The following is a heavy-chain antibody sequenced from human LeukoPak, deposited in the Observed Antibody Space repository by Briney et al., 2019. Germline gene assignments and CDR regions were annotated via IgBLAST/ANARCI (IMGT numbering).Heavy chain of an antibody. V-gene: IGHV1-18*01. J-gene: IGHJ4*02. CDR2: ISAYNGNT. D-gene: IGHD3-16*02. CDR3: ASFPGLRSYPLEY. Sequence: ASVKVSCKASGYTFTSYGISWVRQAPGQGLEWMGWISAYNGNTSYAQKLQGRVTISTGYLELRSLTSDDTAVYYCASFPGLRSYPLEYWGQGTLVTVSS. CDR1: GYTFTSYG.